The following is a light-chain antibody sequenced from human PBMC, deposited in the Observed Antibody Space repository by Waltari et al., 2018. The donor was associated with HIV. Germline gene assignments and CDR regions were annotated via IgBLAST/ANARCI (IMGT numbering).Light chain of an antibody. CDR2: LNSDGSH. CDR3: QTWGTGMV. V-gene: IGLV4-69*01. J-gene: IGLJ2*01. Sequence: QLVLTQSPSASASLGASVKLTCPLSRGHSTYAIACHQQQPEKGPRYLMKLNSDGSHSKGDGIPDRFSGSSSGAERYLTISSLQSDDEADYYCQTWGTGMVFGGGTKLTVL. CDR1: RGHSTYA.